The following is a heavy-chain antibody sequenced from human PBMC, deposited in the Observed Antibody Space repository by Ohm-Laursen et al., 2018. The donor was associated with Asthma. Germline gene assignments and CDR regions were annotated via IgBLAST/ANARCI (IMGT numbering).Heavy chain of an antibody. Sequence: GTLSLTCSVSGGSISSSSYYWGWIRQPPGKGLEWIGSIYYSGSTYYNPSLKSRVTISVDTSKNQFSLKLSSVTAADTAVYYCARHYYDSSGYYLPRSDYFDYWGQGTLVTVSS. V-gene: IGHV4-39*01. CDR1: GGSISSSSYY. CDR2: IYYSGST. J-gene: IGHJ4*02. CDR3: ARHYYDSSGYYLPRSDYFDY. D-gene: IGHD3-22*01.